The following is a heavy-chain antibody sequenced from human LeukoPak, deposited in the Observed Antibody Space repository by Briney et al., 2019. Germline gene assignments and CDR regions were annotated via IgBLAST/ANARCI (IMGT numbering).Heavy chain of an antibody. V-gene: IGHV5-51*01. CDR1: GYHFTTYW. J-gene: IGHJ4*02. CDR2: IYPDESDT. CDR3: ARRRGLLRYFDY. D-gene: IGHD3-9*01. Sequence: GESLKISCQVSGYHFTTYWIGWVRQLPGRGLGWRGIIYPDESDTRYSPSFQGQFTISANKSISTAYLRWSSLKASDTAMYYCARRRGLLRYFDYWGQGTLVTISS.